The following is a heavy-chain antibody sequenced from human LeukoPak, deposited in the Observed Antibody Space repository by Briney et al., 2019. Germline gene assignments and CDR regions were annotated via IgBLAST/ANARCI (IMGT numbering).Heavy chain of an antibody. Sequence: SETLSLTCAVYGGSFSGYYWSWIRQPPGKGLEWIGEINHSGSTNYNPSLKSRVTISVDRSKNQFSLKLSSVTAADTAVYYCASSTTTGLNWFDPWGQGTLVTVSS. CDR3: ASSTTTGLNWFDP. D-gene: IGHD2-2*01. V-gene: IGHV4-34*01. CDR2: INHSGST. CDR1: GGSFSGYY. J-gene: IGHJ5*02.